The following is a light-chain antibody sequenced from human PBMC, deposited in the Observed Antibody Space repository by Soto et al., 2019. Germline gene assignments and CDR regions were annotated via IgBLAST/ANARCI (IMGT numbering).Light chain of an antibody. CDR3: CSYAGTTISYV. Sequence: QSALTQPASVSGSPGQSITISCTGTSSDVGSYNYVSWFQHHPGKAPKLIIYEVNKRPSGISDRFSGSKSGNTASLTISGLQAEDEADYDCCSYAGTTISYVFGTETKVTVL. CDR1: SSDVGSYNY. V-gene: IGLV2-23*02. CDR2: EVN. J-gene: IGLJ1*01.